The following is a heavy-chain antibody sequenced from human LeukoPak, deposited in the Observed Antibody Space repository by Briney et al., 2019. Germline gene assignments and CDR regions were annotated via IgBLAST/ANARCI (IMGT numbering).Heavy chain of an antibody. Sequence: GLEWMGWINPNSGGTNYAQKFQGRVTMTRDTSISTAYMELSRLRSDDTAVYYCARAWGLVLWGQGTTVTVSS. CDR3: ARAWGLVL. D-gene: IGHD3-16*01. CDR2: INPNSGGT. V-gene: IGHV1-2*02. J-gene: IGHJ6*02.